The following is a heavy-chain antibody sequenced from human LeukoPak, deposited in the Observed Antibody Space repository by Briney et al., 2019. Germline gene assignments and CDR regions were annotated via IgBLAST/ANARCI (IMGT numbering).Heavy chain of an antibody. J-gene: IGHJ4*02. D-gene: IGHD1-26*01. Sequence: GGSLRLSCAASGFTFSSYWMSWVRQAPGKGLEWVANIKQDGSEKYYVDSVKGRFTISRDNAKNSLYLQMNSLRAEDTAVYYCARSLYSGSYSLDYWGQGTLVTVSS. CDR3: ARSLYSGSYSLDY. V-gene: IGHV3-7*01. CDR1: GFTFSSYW. CDR2: IKQDGSEK.